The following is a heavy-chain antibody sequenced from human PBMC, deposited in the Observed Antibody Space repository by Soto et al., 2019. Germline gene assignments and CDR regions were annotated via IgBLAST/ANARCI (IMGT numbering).Heavy chain of an antibody. CDR1: GFTFSSYG. J-gene: IGHJ5*02. D-gene: IGHD1-26*01. CDR3: ARDCAIVGADNWFDP. CDR2: IWYDGSNK. V-gene: IGHV3-33*01. Sequence: QVQLVESRGGVVQPGRSLRLSCAASGFTFSSYGMHWVRQAPGKGLEWVAVIWYDGSNKYYADSVKGRFTISRDNSKNTLYLQMNSLRAEDTAVYYCARDCAIVGADNWFDPWGQGTLVTVSS.